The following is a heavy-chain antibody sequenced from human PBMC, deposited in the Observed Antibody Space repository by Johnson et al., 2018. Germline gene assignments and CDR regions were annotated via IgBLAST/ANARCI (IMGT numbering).Heavy chain of an antibody. J-gene: IGHJ3*02. V-gene: IGHV3-30*03. Sequence: VQLVESGGGLVQPGRSXRLSCAASGFTFDDYAMHWVRQAPGKGLEWVAVISYDGSNKYYADSVKGRFTISRDNAKNSLYLQMNRLRAEDTAVYYCARLGYCSSTGCYRGRAFDIWGQGTMVTVSS. CDR1: GFTFDDYA. D-gene: IGHD2-2*02. CDR2: ISYDGSNK. CDR3: ARLGYCSSTGCYRGRAFDI.